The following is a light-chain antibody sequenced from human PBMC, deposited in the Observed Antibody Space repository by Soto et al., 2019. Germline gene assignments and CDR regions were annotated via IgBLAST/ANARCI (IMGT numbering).Light chain of an antibody. J-gene: IGLJ1*01. Sequence: QSVLTQPPSASGTPGQRVTISCSGCSSNIGSNSVSWYQQLPGTAPKLLIYNNDQRPSGVPDQFSASKSGTSASLAISGLQSDDEADYYCAAWDDNLSGFFVFGTGTKVTVL. CDR3: AAWDDNLSGFFV. CDR2: NND. V-gene: IGLV1-44*01. CDR1: SSNIGSNS.